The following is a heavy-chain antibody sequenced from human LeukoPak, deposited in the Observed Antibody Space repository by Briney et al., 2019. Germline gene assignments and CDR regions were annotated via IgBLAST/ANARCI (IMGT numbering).Heavy chain of an antibody. V-gene: IGHV4-38-2*02. D-gene: IGHD3-22*01. Sequence: PSETLSLTCTVSDYSISSGYFWTWIRQPPGKGLEWIGSIFHTGSSYYNPSLKSPVAISVDTSKNQFSLELSSVTAADTAVYYCARGSSGYYYGWGQGTLVTVSS. CDR3: ARGSSGYYYG. J-gene: IGHJ4*02. CDR2: IFHTGSS. CDR1: DYSISSGYF.